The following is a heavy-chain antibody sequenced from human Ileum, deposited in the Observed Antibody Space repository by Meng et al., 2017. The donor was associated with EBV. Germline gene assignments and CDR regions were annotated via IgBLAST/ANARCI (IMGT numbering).Heavy chain of an antibody. Sequence: QEQGEGWGPGPGKPLETLSLTCAVSGGSIRWSDWWSWVRQPPGKGLEWIGVTSHSGSTNYSPSLKSRVTISLDKSKNQLSLKLNSVTAADTAVYYCASSDYYRSDYWGQGTLVTVSS. J-gene: IGHJ4*02. CDR3: ASSDYYRSDY. CDR1: GGSIRWSDW. CDR2: TSHSGST. D-gene: IGHD3-22*01. V-gene: IGHV4-4*02.